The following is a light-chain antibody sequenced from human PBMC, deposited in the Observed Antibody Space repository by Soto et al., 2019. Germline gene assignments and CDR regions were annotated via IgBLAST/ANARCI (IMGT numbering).Light chain of an antibody. V-gene: IGKV3-11*01. J-gene: IGKJ3*01. CDR1: QSVSSY. Sequence: IVLTQSPATLSLSPGERATLSCRASQSVSSYLAWYQQKPGQAPRLLIYDAFNRATGIPARFSGSGSGTDFTLTISSLEPEDSAVYYCQQGGAFGPGTKVDIK. CDR2: DAF. CDR3: QQGGA.